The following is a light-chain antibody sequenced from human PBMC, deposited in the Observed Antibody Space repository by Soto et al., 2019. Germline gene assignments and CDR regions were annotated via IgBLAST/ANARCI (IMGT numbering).Light chain of an antibody. CDR3: QQYNTYPLT. CDR2: KAS. Sequence: IQMTQSPSILSASVGDRVTITCRASQSLNSRLAWYQQKPGKAPNLLIYKASSLRSGVPSRFSGSGSGTEFTLTISSLQPDDFATYYCQQYNTYPLTFGAGTKVDVK. CDR1: QSLNSR. J-gene: IGKJ4*01. V-gene: IGKV1-5*03.